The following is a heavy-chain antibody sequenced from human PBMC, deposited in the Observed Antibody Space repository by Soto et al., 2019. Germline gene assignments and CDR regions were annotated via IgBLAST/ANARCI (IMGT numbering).Heavy chain of an antibody. Sequence: EVQLSESGGGLGQPGGSLRLSCAATGFTLRTNGMSWVRQAPGKGLEWVSSFSGSGDDTWYAASLKGRFTISRDNSKNTLYLQMNSLRAEDTALYYCAGHGGYSYLGQGTLVTVSS. CDR2: FSGSGDDT. CDR1: GFTLRTNG. CDR3: AGHGGYSY. J-gene: IGHJ4*02. V-gene: IGHV3-23*01. D-gene: IGHD4-17*01.